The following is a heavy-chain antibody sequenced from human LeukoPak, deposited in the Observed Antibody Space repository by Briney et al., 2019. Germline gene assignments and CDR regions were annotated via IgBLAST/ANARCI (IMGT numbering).Heavy chain of an antibody. CDR2: IKQDGSEK. D-gene: IGHD6-13*01. CDR1: GFTFSGYW. Sequence: PGGSLRLSCAASGFTFSGYWMSWVRQAPGKGLEWVANIKQDGSEKYYVDSVKGRFTISRDNAKNTLYLQMNSLRAEDTAVYYCARVSSSSWWALDYWGQGTLVTVSS. CDR3: ARVSSSSWWALDY. V-gene: IGHV3-7*01. J-gene: IGHJ4*02.